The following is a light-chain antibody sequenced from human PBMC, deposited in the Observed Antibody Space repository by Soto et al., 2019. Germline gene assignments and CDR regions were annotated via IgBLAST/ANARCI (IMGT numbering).Light chain of an antibody. CDR2: GAS. J-gene: IGKJ1*01. V-gene: IGKV3-20*01. CDR1: QSVTDNY. CDR3: QQYTGAPLT. Sequence: EIVLTQSPAPPSLSPGDMANLSCRASQSVTDNYLAWYQQKPGQAPRLVISGASSRTSGIPDRFSASGSGTDFTLTISRLEPEDFAVYYCQQYTGAPLTVGQGTQL.